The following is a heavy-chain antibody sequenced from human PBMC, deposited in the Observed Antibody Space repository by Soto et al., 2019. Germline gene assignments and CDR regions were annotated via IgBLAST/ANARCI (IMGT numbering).Heavy chain of an antibody. D-gene: IGHD3-9*01. J-gene: IGHJ3*02. CDR2: IYYSGST. CDR1: GGSISSGGYY. CDR3: ARGQLRYFDWLYPVDAFDI. V-gene: IGHV4-31*03. Sequence: SETLSLTCTVSGGSISSGGYYWSWIRQHPGKGLEWIGYIYYSGSTYYNPSLKSRVTISVDTSKNQFSLRLSSVTAADTAVYYCARGQLRYFDWLYPVDAFDIWGQGTMVTVSS.